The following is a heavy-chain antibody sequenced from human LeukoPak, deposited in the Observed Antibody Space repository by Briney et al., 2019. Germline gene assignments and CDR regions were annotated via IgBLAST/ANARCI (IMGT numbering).Heavy chain of an antibody. J-gene: IGHJ6*02. CDR2: ISGSGGST. V-gene: IGHV3-23*01. D-gene: IGHD3-10*01. Sequence: GGSLRLSCAASGLSFSSFGMSWVRQGPGKGLEWVSSISGSGGSTYYADSVKGRFTISRDNSKNTLYLQMNSLRAADTAVYYCAKDYYGSGYYYYGMDVWGQGTTVTVSS. CDR3: AKDYYGSGYYYYGMDV. CDR1: GLSFSSFG.